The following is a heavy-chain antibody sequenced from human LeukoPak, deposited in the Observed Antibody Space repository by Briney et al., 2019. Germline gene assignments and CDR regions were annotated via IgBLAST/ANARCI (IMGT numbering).Heavy chain of an antibody. CDR2: ALYRSQWYN. CDR1: GDSVSSNTAA. Sequence: SETLSLTCDIFGDSVSSNTAAWNWIRQSPSRGLEWLGRALYRSQWYNDYAASVKGRIAINPDTTKNQFSLQLNSVTLEDTAVYYCAREEAGTYGFEYWGQGSLVTVSS. D-gene: IGHD3-10*01. V-gene: IGHV6-1*01. CDR3: AREEAGTYGFEY. J-gene: IGHJ4*02.